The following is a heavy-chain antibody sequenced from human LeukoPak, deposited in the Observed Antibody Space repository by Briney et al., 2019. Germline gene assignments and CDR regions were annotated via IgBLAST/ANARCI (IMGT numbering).Heavy chain of an antibody. CDR1: GFTFSTYW. CDR2: TTSDGSTT. D-gene: IGHD3-10*01. J-gene: IGHJ4*02. CDR3: ARGPRGGTLDF. V-gene: IGHV3-74*01. Sequence: GSLRLSCAASGFTFSTYWMYWVRQAPGKGLVWVSRTTSDGSTTTYADSVKGRFTITRDNAKSTLYLQMNSLSAEDTAVYYCARGPRGGTLDFWGQGTLVTVSS.